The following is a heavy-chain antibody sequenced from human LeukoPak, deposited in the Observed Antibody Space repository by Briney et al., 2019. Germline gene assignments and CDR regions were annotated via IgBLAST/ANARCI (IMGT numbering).Heavy chain of an antibody. V-gene: IGHV4-59*01. CDR2: IYYSGST. CDR1: GGSISSYY. CDR3: ARVLYGDYVNWYFDL. Sequence: SETLSLTCTVSGGSISSYYWSWIRQPPGKGLEWIGYIYYSGSTNYNPSLKSRVTISVDTSKNQFSLKLSSVTAADTAVYYCARVLYGDYVNWYFDLWGRGTLVTVSS. J-gene: IGHJ2*01. D-gene: IGHD4-17*01.